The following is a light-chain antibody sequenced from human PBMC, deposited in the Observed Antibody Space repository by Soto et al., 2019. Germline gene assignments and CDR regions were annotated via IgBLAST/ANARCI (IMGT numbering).Light chain of an antibody. Sequence: EIVLTQSPGTLSLSPGEIATLSCKASESGSSNYLAWYQQKPGQAPRLLIYGASTRATGVPDRFSGSGSGTDFTLSISRLEPEDFAVYYCQQYGGSPRTFGQGTKVEI. J-gene: IGKJ1*01. CDR2: GAS. V-gene: IGKV3-20*01. CDR1: ESGSSNY. CDR3: QQYGGSPRT.